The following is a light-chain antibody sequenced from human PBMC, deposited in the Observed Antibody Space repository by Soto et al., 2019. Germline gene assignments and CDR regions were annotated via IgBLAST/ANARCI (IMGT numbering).Light chain of an antibody. V-gene: IGLV2-14*01. CDR2: DVS. Sequence: QSALTQPASVSGSPGQSITISCTGTSSDVGGYNYVSWYQQHPGKAPKLMIYDVSNRPPGVSNRFSGSKSGNTASLTISGLQAEDEADYYCSSYTSSSTLLYVFGTGTKVTV. CDR3: SSYTSSSTLLYV. CDR1: SSDVGGYNY. J-gene: IGLJ1*01.